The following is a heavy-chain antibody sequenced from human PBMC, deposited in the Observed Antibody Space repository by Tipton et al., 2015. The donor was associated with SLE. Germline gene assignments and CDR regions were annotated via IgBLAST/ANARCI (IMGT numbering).Heavy chain of an antibody. V-gene: IGHV4-30-2*01. D-gene: IGHD4-23*01. CDR1: GGSISSGGYS. CDR2: IYHSGST. Sequence: TLSLTCAVSGGSISSGGYSWSWIRQPPGKGLEWIGYIYHSGSTYYNPSLKSRVTMSVDRSKNQFSLKLSSVTAADTAVYYCARDTDYGGSYFDYWGQGALVTVSS. J-gene: IGHJ4*02. CDR3: ARDTDYGGSYFDY.